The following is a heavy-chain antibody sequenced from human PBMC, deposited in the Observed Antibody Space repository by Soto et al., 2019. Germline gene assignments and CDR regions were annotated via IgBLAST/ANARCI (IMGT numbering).Heavy chain of an antibody. J-gene: IGHJ4*02. CDR3: ARGPWELLLDY. V-gene: IGHV4-30-2*03. CDR2: IYYSGST. CDR1: GGSISSGGYS. Sequence: SETLSLTCAVSGGSISSGGYSWSWIRQPPGKGLEWIGYIYYSGSTYNNPSPKSRVTISVDTSKNQFSLKLSSVTAADTAVYYCARGPWELLLDYWGQGTLVTVSS. D-gene: IGHD3-10*01.